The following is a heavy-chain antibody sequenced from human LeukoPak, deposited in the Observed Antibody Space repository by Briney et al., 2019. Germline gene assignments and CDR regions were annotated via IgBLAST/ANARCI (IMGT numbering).Heavy chain of an antibody. CDR2: IRYDGSNK. V-gene: IGHV3-30*02. J-gene: IGHJ6*04. CDR3: AKDLKRPPFWSGHGPMDV. Sequence: GGSLRLSCAASGFTFSSYGMHWVRQAPGKGLEWVAFIRYDGSNKYYADSVKGRFTISRDNSKNTLYLQMNSLRAEDTAVYYCAKDLKRPPFWSGHGPMDVWGKGTTVTVSS. D-gene: IGHD3-3*01. CDR1: GFTFSSYG.